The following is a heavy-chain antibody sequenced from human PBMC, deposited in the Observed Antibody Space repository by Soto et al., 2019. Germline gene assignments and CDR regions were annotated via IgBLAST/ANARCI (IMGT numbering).Heavy chain of an antibody. CDR1: GFTFSSYS. Sequence: PGGSLRLSCAASGFTFSSYSMNWVRQAPGKGLEWVSSISSSSSYIYYADSVKGRFTISRDNAKNSLYLQMNSLRAEDTAVYYCARDCRYSYGYAFDIWGQGTMVTVSS. CDR2: ISSSSSYI. D-gene: IGHD5-18*01. V-gene: IGHV3-21*01. CDR3: ARDCRYSYGYAFDI. J-gene: IGHJ3*02.